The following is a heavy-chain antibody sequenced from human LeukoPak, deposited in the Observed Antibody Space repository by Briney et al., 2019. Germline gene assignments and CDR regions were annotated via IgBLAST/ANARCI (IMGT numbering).Heavy chain of an antibody. CDR1: GGSVSSGSYY. V-gene: IGHV4-39*01. CDR2: IYYSGST. J-gene: IGHJ4*02. CDR3: ARSTSGEATDY. Sequence: SESLSLTCTVSGGSVSSGSYYWCWIRQPPGKGLEWIGSIYYSGSTYYNPSLKSRVTIFVDTSKNQFSLKLSSVTAADTAVYYCARSTSGEATDYWGQGTLITVSS. D-gene: IGHD5-12*01.